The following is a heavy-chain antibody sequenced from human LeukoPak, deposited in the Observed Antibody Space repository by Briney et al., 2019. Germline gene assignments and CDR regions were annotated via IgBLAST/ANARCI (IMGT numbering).Heavy chain of an antibody. D-gene: IGHD6-13*01. V-gene: IGHV1-2*02. Sequence: ASVKVSCKASGYTFTGYYMHWVRQAPGQGLEWMGWINPNSGGTNYAQKFQGRVTMTRDTSISTAYMELSRLRSDGTAVYYCAGCIAAAAKGVWYYMDVWGKGTTVTVSS. CDR3: AGCIAAAAKGVWYYMDV. CDR1: GYTFTGYY. CDR2: INPNSGGT. J-gene: IGHJ6*03.